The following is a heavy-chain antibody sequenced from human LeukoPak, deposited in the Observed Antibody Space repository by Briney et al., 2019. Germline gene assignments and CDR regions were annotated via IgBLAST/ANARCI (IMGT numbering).Heavy chain of an antibody. CDR3: ARLRMGYDSSGSDH. D-gene: IGHD3-22*01. CDR1: GFTFSSYS. Sequence: GGFLRLSCAASGFTFSSYSMNWVRQAPGKGLEWVSSISSSSSYIYYADSVKGRFTTSRDNAKNSLYLQMNSLRAEDTAVYYCARLRMGYDSSGSDHWGQGTLVTVSS. CDR2: ISSSSSYI. V-gene: IGHV3-21*01. J-gene: IGHJ4*02.